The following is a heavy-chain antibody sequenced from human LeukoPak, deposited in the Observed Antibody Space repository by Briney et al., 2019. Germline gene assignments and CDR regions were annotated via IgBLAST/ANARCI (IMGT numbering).Heavy chain of an antibody. CDR3: VKKVVVGATSPYSDFQD. D-gene: IGHD1-26*01. CDR1: GFTFSSYA. CDR2: ISGSGVTT. V-gene: IGHV3-23*01. J-gene: IGHJ1*01. Sequence: QPGGSLRLSCAASGFTFSSYAMGWVRQAPGKGLDWVSAISGSGVTTHYAGSVQGRFSISRDNSKNTLYLQMNSLRVEDTALYYCVKKVVVGATSPYSDFQDWGQGTLVTVSS.